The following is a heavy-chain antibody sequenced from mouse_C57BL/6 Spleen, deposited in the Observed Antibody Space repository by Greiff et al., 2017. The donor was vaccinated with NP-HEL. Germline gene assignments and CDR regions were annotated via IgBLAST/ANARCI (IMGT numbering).Heavy chain of an antibody. Sequence: QVHVKQSGAELARPGASVKMSCKASGYTFTSYTMHWVKQRPGQGLEWIGYINPSSGYTKYNQKFKDKATLTADKSSSTAYMQLSSLTSEDSAVYYCARPTVVAPYYAMDYWGQGTSVTVSS. CDR2: INPSSGYT. CDR1: GYTFTSYT. V-gene: IGHV1-4*01. J-gene: IGHJ4*01. CDR3: ARPTVVAPYYAMDY. D-gene: IGHD1-1*01.